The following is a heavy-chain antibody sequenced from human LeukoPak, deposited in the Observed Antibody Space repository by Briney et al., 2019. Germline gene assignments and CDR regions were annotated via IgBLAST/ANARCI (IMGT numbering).Heavy chain of an antibody. CDR1: GFTVSSNY. CDR3: ARDRAGSGNYYNNPHGLDL. CDR2: IYSGGST. D-gene: IGHD3-10*01. J-gene: IGHJ6*02. V-gene: IGHV3-53*01. Sequence: GGSLRLSCAASGFTVSSNYMSWVRQAPGKGLEWVSVIYSGGSTYYADSVKGRFTISRHNSKNTLYLQMNSLRAEDTAVYFCARDRAGSGNYYNNPHGLDLWGQGTTVSVSS.